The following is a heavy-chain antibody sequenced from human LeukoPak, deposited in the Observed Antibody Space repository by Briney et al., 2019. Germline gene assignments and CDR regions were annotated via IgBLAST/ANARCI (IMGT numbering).Heavy chain of an antibody. CDR2: LDPNDGET. CDR3: AASFLRFSPDFDY. CDR1: GYTXSELS. V-gene: IGHV1-24*01. J-gene: IGHJ4*02. D-gene: IGHD3-3*01. Sequence: GASVKVSCKVSGYTXSELSIHGVRQAPGKGLEWVGGLDPNDGETIYAQKFQGRVIMTEDTSTDTAYMELSSLRSEDTAVFYCAASFLRFSPDFDYWGQGTLVTVSS.